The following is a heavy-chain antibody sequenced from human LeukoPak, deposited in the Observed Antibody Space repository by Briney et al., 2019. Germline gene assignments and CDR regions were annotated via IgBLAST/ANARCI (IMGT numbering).Heavy chain of an antibody. D-gene: IGHD1-26*01. V-gene: IGHV1-2*02. J-gene: IGHJ4*02. CDR3: ARVRSLKGKVRGATYYFDY. CDR1: GYTFTGYY. Sequence: GASVKVSCKASGYTFTGYYMHWVRQAPGQGLEWMGWINPNSGGTNYAQKFQGRVTMTRDTSISTAYMELSRLRSDDTAVYYCARVRSLKGKVRGATYYFDYWGQGTLVTVSS. CDR2: INPNSGGT.